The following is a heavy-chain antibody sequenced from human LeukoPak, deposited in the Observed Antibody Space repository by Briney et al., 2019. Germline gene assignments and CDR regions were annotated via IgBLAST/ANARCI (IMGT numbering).Heavy chain of an antibody. V-gene: IGHV1-69*13. CDR1: GYTFTSYY. CDR2: IIPIFGTA. Sequence: GASVKVSCKASGYTFTSYYLHWVRQAPGQGLEWMGGIIPIFGTANYAQKFQGRVTITADESTSTAYMELSSLRSEDTAVYYCARAPLYAVGANFYFDYWGQGTLVTVSS. CDR3: ARAPLYAVGANFYFDY. D-gene: IGHD1-26*01. J-gene: IGHJ4*02.